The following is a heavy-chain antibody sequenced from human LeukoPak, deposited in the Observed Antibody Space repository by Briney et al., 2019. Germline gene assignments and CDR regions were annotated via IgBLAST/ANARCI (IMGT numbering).Heavy chain of an antibody. Sequence: TSETLSLTCSVSGGSISSGSYYWSWIRQPAGKGLEWIGRIYTCGSTNYNPSLKSRVTISVDTSKNQFSLKLSSVTAADTAVYYCASGSCGDSPSYWGQGTLVTVSS. CDR2: IYTCGST. CDR1: GGSISSGSYY. J-gene: IGHJ4*02. V-gene: IGHV4-61*02. D-gene: IGHD6-13*01. CDR3: ASGSCGDSPSY.